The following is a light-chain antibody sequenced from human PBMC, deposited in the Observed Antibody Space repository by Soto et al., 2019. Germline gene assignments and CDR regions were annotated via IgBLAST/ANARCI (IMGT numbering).Light chain of an antibody. Sequence: EIVLTQSPGTLSLSPGERATLSCRASQSVSSSSLAWYQQKRGQAPRLLIYGASSRATGIPDRFRGSGSGTDFTITISRLEAEDVAVYYCQQYDSSPWTFGQGTKVEIK. CDR3: QQYDSSPWT. CDR1: QSVSSSS. J-gene: IGKJ1*01. CDR2: GAS. V-gene: IGKV3-20*01.